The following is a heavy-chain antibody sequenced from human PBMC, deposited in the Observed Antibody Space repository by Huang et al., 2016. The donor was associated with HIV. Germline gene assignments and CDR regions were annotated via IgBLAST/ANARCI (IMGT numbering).Heavy chain of an antibody. CDR2: INSDGSRT. Sequence: EVQLVESGGGLVQPGGSLRLSCAASGFSISSYWMHWVRQAPGKGLVGVSRINSDGSRTSYADSVKGRFTISRDNAKNTLYLQMNSLRAEDTAVYYCARDPRIQSWLNFFDYWGQGTLVSVSS. J-gene: IGHJ4*02. CDR1: GFSISSYW. D-gene: IGHD3-22*01. V-gene: IGHV3-74*01. CDR3: ARDPRIQSWLNFFDY.